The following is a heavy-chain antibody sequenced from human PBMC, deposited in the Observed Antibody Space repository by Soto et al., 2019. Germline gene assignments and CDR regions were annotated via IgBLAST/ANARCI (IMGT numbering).Heavy chain of an antibody. CDR2: IYPGDSDT. J-gene: IGHJ5*02. V-gene: IGHV5-51*01. CDR1: GYSFTSYW. Sequence: PGESLKISCKGSGYSFTSYWIAWLRQMPGKGLEWMGIIYPGDSDTRYSPSFQGQVTISADKSITTAYLQWSSLRASDTAMYYCARQYHTSTPFDPWGQGTLVTVSS. D-gene: IGHD1-1*01. CDR3: ARQYHTSTPFDP.